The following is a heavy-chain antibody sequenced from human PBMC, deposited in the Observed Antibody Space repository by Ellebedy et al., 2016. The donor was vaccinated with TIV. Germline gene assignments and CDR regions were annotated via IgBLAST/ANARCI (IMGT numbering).Heavy chain of an antibody. CDR3: VREGYSSGHAGSFDC. CDR2: IGIDDAV. Sequence: GESLKISCAGSGISFSSIPMTWVRQAPGKGLEWVSTIGIDDAVHYADSVTGRFTVSRDTSKNTLLLQMNGLRVEDAAMYYCVREGYSSGHAGSFDCWGQGTLVTVSS. D-gene: IGHD3-22*01. CDR1: GISFSSIP. J-gene: IGHJ4*02. V-gene: IGHV3-23*01.